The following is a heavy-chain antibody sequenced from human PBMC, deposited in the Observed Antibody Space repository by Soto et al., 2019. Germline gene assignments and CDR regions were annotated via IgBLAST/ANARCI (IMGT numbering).Heavy chain of an antibody. J-gene: IGHJ4*02. CDR2: IYYSGST. CDR1: GASISSYY. Sequence: QVQLQESGPGLVKPSETLSLTCTVSGASISSYYWSWIRQPPGKGLEWIGYIYYSGSTTYNPSLRSGVTISVDTSKNQFPLKLSSVTAADTAVYYCAGAPVAGHFDYWGQGTLVTVSS. D-gene: IGHD6-19*01. CDR3: AGAPVAGHFDY. V-gene: IGHV4-59*01.